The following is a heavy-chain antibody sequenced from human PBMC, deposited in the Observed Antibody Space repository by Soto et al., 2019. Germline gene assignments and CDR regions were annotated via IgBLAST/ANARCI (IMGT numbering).Heavy chain of an antibody. D-gene: IGHD6-19*01. J-gene: IGHJ4*02. CDR3: ARDRGSSGWYQEDWWDY. Sequence: ASVKVSCKASGYTFTSYGISWVRQAPGQGLEWMGWISAYNGNTNYAQKLQGRVTMTTDTSTSTAYMELRSLRSDDTAVYYCARDRGSSGWYQEDWWDYWGQGTLVPVSS. V-gene: IGHV1-18*04. CDR2: ISAYNGNT. CDR1: GYTFTSYG.